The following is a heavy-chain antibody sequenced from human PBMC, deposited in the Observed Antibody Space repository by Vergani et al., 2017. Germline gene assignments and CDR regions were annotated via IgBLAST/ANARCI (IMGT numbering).Heavy chain of an antibody. CDR3: ARDGRRGTSXYDY. D-gene: IGHD2-2*01. CDR1: GGSISSSSYY. V-gene: IGHV4-39*07. Sequence: QLQLQESGPGLVKPSETLSLTCTVSGGSISSSSYYWGWIRQPPGKGLEWIGSIYYSGSTYYNPSLKSRVTISVDTSKNQFSLKLSSVTAADTAVYYCARDGRRGTSXYDYWGQGTLVTVSS. J-gene: IGHJ4*02. CDR2: IYYSGST.